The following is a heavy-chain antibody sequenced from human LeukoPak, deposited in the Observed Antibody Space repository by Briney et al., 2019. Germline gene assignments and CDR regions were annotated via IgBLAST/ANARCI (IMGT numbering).Heavy chain of an antibody. V-gene: IGHV4-4*02. J-gene: IGHJ4*02. CDR3: ARDDQGVNYDILTGYYRAAFGFDY. Sequence: SETLSLTCAVSGASISSSNWWSWVRQPPGKGLEWIGEIYHSGSTNYNPSLKSRVTISVDTSKNQFSLKLNSVTAADTAVYYCARDDQGVNYDILTGYYRAAFGFDYWGQGTLVTVSS. CDR2: IYHSGST. D-gene: IGHD3-9*01. CDR1: GASISSSNW.